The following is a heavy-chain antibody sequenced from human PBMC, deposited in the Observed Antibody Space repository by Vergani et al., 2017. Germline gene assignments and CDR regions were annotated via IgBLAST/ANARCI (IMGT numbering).Heavy chain of an antibody. CDR1: GGSISSYY. CDR3: ARELALRAFDI. Sequence: QVQLQESGPGLVKPSETLSLTCTVSGGSISSYYWSWIRQPPGKGLEWIGYIYYSGSTNYNPSLKSRITISVDTSKNQFSLKLSSVTAADTAVYYCARELALRAFDIWGQGTMVTVSS. CDR2: IYYSGST. V-gene: IGHV4-59*01. J-gene: IGHJ3*02.